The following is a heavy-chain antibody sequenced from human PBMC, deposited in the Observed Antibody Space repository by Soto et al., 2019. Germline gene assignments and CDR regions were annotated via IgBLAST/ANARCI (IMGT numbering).Heavy chain of an antibody. CDR2: ISSSSSYI. D-gene: IGHD4-17*01. J-gene: IGHJ3*02. Sequence: EVQLVESGGGLVKPGGSLRLSCAASGFTFSSYSMNWVRQAPGKGLEWVSSISSSSSYIYYADSVKGRFTISRDNAKNSLYLQMNSLRAEDTAVYYCARERYGEYVGDAFDICGLGTMVTVSS. V-gene: IGHV3-21*01. CDR3: ARERYGEYVGDAFDI. CDR1: GFTFSSYS.